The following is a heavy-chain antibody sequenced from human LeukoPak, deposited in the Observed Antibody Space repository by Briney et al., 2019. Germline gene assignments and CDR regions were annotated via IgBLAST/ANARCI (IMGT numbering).Heavy chain of an antibody. CDR3: ARGGMSTSPTLDSYYYYMDV. J-gene: IGHJ6*03. D-gene: IGHD2-2*01. V-gene: IGHV1-69*13. CDR1: GGTFSSYA. Sequence: SVKVSCKASGGTFSSYAISWVRQAPGQGLEWMGGIIPIFGTANHAQKFQGRVTITADESTSTAYMELSSLRSEDTAVYYCARGGMSTSPTLDSYYYYMDVWGKGTTVTVSS. CDR2: IIPIFGTA.